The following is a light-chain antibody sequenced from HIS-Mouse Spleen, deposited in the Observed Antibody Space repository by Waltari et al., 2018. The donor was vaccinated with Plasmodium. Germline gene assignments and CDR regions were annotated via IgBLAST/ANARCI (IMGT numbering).Light chain of an antibody. CDR2: EDS. V-gene: IGLV3-10*01. CDR1: ALPKKS. J-gene: IGLJ3*02. Sequence: SYELTQPPSVSVSPGQTARITCSGDALPKKSAYWYQQKSGPAPVLVIYEDSKRPSGIRERFSGSSSGTMATLTISGAQVEDEADYYCYSTDSSGNHRVFGGGTKLTVL. CDR3: YSTDSSGNHRV.